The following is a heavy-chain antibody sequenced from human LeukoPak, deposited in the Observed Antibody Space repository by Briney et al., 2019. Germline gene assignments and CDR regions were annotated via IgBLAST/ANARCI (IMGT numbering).Heavy chain of an antibody. V-gene: IGHV4-39*07. J-gene: IGHJ5*02. Sequence: SETLSLTCTVSGGSISSSSYYWGWIRQPPGKGLEWIGSIYYSGSTYYNPSLKSRVTISVDTSKNQSSLKLSSVTAADTAVYYCARDPWGYDILTGYYVNWFDPWGQGTLVTVSS. CDR2: IYYSGST. CDR3: ARDPWGYDILTGYYVNWFDP. D-gene: IGHD3-9*01. CDR1: GGSISSSSYY.